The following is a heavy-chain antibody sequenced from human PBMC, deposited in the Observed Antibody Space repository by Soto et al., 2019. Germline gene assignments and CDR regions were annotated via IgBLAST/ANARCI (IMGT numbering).Heavy chain of an antibody. V-gene: IGHV3-30*18. CDR1: GFTFSSYG. CDR2: ISYDGSNK. J-gene: IGHJ5*02. D-gene: IGHD3-22*01. Sequence: PGGSLRLSCAASGFTFSSYGMHWVRQAPGKGLEWVAVISYDGSNKYYADSVKGRFTISRDNSKNTLYLQMNSLRAEDTAVYYCAKDSNYDAFDPWGQGTLVTVSS. CDR3: AKDSNYDAFDP.